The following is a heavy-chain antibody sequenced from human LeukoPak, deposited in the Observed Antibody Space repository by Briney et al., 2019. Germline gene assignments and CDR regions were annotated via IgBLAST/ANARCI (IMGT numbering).Heavy chain of an antibody. V-gene: IGHV1-18*01. D-gene: IGHD2-8*02. CDR1: GYTFNTYG. CDR2: ISAYNGDT. CDR3: ARESTGGSLEIDY. J-gene: IGHJ4*02. Sequence: GASVKVSCKASGYTFNTYGIIWVRQAPGQGLEWMGWISAYNGDTTYAQKLQGRVTLTTDASTSTAYMELRSLGSDDTAVYYCARESTGGSLEIDYWGQGTLVTVSS.